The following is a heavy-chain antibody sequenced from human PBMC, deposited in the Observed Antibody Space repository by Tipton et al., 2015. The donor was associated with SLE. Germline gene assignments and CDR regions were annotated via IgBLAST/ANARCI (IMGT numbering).Heavy chain of an antibody. Sequence: SLRLSCAASGFTFSSYGMHWVRQAPGKGLEWVAVIWYDGSNKYYADSVKGRFTISRDNSKNTLYLQMNSLRAEDTAVYYCAKDGGESEWFDYWGQGTLVTVSS. CDR2: IWYDGSNK. CDR1: GFTFSSYG. CDR3: AKDGGESEWFDY. V-gene: IGHV3-33*06. J-gene: IGHJ4*02. D-gene: IGHD3-16*01.